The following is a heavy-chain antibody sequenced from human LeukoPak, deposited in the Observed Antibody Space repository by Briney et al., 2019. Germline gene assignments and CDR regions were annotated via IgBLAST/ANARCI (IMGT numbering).Heavy chain of an antibody. D-gene: IGHD2-15*01. J-gene: IGHJ3*02. Sequence: ASVKVSCKASGYTFTGHYMHWVRQAPGQGLEWMGWINPKSGDTNYAQKFQGSVTMTRDTSISTAYMELSSLRSDDTAVYYCARRCSGGSCSGAFDIWGQGTMATVSS. CDR2: INPKSGDT. CDR1: GYTFTGHY. CDR3: ARRCSGGSCSGAFDI. V-gene: IGHV1-2*02.